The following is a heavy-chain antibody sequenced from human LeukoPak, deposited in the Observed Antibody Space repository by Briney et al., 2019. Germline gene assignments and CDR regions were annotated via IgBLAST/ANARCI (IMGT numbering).Heavy chain of an antibody. Sequence: SETLSLTCSVHVGSIIGKLWTWIRQPAGKGLEWIVRISNGGRTNYDPSLKSRVTMSVDTAKSQFSLKLSSRTAAAAAVYYCARASRGSFYYFDYWGQGTLVTVSS. D-gene: IGHD3-22*01. V-gene: IGHV4-4*07. CDR2: ISNGGRT. J-gene: IGHJ4*02. CDR1: VGSIIGKL. CDR3: ARASRGSFYYFDY.